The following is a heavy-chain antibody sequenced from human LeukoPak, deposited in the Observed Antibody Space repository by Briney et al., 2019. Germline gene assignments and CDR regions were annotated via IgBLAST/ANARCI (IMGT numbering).Heavy chain of an antibody. CDR1: GGSISSYY. V-gene: IGHV4-4*07. CDR3: ARGGLTYYYDSSGYLFDY. Sequence: SETLSLTCTVSGGSISSYYWSWIRQPAGKGLEWIGRIYTSGSTNYNPSLKSRATMSVDTSKNQFSLKLSSVTAADTAVYYCARGGLTYYYDSSGYLFDYWGQGTLVTVSS. D-gene: IGHD3-22*01. J-gene: IGHJ4*02. CDR2: IYTSGST.